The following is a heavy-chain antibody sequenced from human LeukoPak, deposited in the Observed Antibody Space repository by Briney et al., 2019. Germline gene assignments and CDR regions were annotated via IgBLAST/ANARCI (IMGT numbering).Heavy chain of an antibody. CDR2: IYSGGDT. D-gene: IGHD4/OR15-4a*01. V-gene: IGHV3-66*01. J-gene: IGHJ5*02. CDR3: ARDPPAVRTNTYA. CDR1: GFTVSNNY. Sequence: GGSLRLSCAASGFTVSNNYMNWVRQAPGKGLEWVSLIYSGGDTHYADSVKGRFTISRDSSKNTLYLQMNSLRAEDTAVYYCARDPPAVRTNTYAWGQGTLATVSS.